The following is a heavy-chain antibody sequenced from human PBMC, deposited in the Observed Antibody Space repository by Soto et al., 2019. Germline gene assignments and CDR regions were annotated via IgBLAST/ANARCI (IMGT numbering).Heavy chain of an antibody. Sequence: QVQLQRWGGGLLKPSETLSLTCAVYGGFVTSGSYYWSWIRQPPGKGLEWIGEMSHSGGTHFNPSLKSRVTISVDTSKNQFSLNIYSVTAADTALYYCARVERGTVTTVVDAFDIWGPGTMVTVSS. CDR2: MSHSGGT. J-gene: IGHJ3*02. D-gene: IGHD1-1*01. CDR3: ARVERGTVTTVVDAFDI. V-gene: IGHV4-34*01. CDR1: GGFVTSGSYY.